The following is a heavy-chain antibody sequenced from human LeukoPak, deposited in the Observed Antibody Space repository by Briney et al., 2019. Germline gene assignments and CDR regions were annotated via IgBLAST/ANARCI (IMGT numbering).Heavy chain of an antibody. CDR1: GITVTDYF. Sequence: ASVKVSCKASGITVTDYFIHWVRQAPGQGLEWMGWINPHNGGTNYAQKFRGRVTMTRDTSINTIYMELTRLTSDDTAIYYCAGHISSSDGWFDPWGQGTLVTVSS. CDR3: AGHISSSDGWFDP. J-gene: IGHJ5*02. CDR2: INPHNGGT. D-gene: IGHD2-21*01. V-gene: IGHV1-2*02.